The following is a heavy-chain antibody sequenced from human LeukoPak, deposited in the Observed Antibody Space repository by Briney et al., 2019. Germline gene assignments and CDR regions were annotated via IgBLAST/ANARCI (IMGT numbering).Heavy chain of an antibody. Sequence: GGSLRLSCAASGFTFTNAWMTWVRQAPGKGLEWVGHIQSRSDGGTTDYAAPVKGRFTISRDDSNNTLYLQMNSLKTEDTAVYYCTTTISSTSWEGDWFDPWGQGILVTVSS. V-gene: IGHV3-15*01. D-gene: IGHD6-13*01. CDR1: GFTFTNAW. CDR3: TTTISSTSWEGDWFDP. CDR2: IQSRSDGGTT. J-gene: IGHJ5*02.